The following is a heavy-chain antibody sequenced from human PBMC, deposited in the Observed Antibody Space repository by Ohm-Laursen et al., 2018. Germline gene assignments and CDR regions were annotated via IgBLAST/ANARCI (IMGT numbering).Heavy chain of an antibody. CDR3: ARDFRREYCSGGSCYNGLDV. Sequence: SLRLSCAAFGFTFSSYAMTWVRQAPGKGLEWVANIKQDESEKLYLDSVKGRFTVSRNNPKNSLFLEMNRLRVEDTGVYYCARDFRREYCSGGSCYNGLDVWGQGTTVTVSS. V-gene: IGHV3-7*01. CDR2: IKQDESEK. CDR1: GFTFSSYA. J-gene: IGHJ6*02. D-gene: IGHD2-15*01.